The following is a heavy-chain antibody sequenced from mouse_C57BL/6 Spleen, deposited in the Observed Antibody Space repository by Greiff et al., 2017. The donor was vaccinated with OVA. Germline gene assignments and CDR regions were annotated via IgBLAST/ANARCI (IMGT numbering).Heavy chain of an antibody. CDR3: AREVYSNYVGDFDY. Sequence: QVQLQQPGAELVKPGASVKMSCKAYGYTFTSYWITWVKQRPGQGLEWIGDIYPGSGSTNYNEKFKSKATLTVDTSSSTAYMQLSSLTSEDSAVYYCAREVYSNYVGDFDYWGQGTTLTVSS. CDR2: IYPGSGST. D-gene: IGHD2-5*01. CDR1: GYTFTSYW. J-gene: IGHJ2*01. V-gene: IGHV1-55*01.